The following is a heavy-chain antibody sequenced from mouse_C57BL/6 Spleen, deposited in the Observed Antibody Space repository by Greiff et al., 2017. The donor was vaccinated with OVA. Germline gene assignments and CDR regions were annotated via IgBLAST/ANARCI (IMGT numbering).Heavy chain of an antibody. CDR2: IHPNSGST. Sequence: QVQLQQSGAELVKPGASVKLSCKASGYTFTSYWMHWVKQRPGQGLEWIGMIHPNSGSTNYNEKFKSKATLTVDKSSSTAYMQLSSLTSEDSAVYYCARSPYYYGSRYYAMDYWGQGTSVTVSS. V-gene: IGHV1-64*01. CDR1: GYTFTSYW. CDR3: ARSPYYYGSRYYAMDY. J-gene: IGHJ4*01. D-gene: IGHD1-1*01.